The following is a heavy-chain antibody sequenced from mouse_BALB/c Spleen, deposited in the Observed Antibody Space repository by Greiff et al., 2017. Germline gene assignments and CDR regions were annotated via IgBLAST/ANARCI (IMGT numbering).Heavy chain of an antibody. CDR1: GFTFSSYA. V-gene: IGHV5-9-3*01. CDR2: ISSGGSYT. D-gene: IGHD1-1*01. J-gene: IGHJ2*01. Sequence: EVKLVESGGGLVKPGGSLKLSCAASGFTFSSYAMSWVRQTPEKRLEWVATISSGGSYTYYPDSVKGRFTISRDNAKHTLYLQMSSLRSEDTAMYYCARSSSFFDYWGQGTTLTVSS. CDR3: ARSSSFFDY.